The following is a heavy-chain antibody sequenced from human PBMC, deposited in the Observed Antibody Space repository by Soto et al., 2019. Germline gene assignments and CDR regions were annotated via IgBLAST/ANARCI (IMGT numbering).Heavy chain of an antibody. D-gene: IGHD4-17*01. Sequence: GESLKISCKASGYIFTTYWIGWVRQMPGKGLEWMGIIYPAKSDTRYSPSFQGQVTISVDKSINTADLQWISLKASDTAIYYCARLGDSGPSNWFDPWGQGTLVTVSS. CDR2: IYPAKSDT. V-gene: IGHV5-51*01. J-gene: IGHJ5*02. CDR3: ARLGDSGPSNWFDP. CDR1: GYIFTTYW.